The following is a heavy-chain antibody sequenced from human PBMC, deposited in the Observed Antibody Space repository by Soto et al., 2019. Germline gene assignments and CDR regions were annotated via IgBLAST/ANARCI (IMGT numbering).Heavy chain of an antibody. CDR1: GFTFSSYS. D-gene: IGHD3-3*01. V-gene: IGHV3-48*01. J-gene: IGHJ4*02. CDR3: ARDPIFGVVITNFDY. CDR2: ISSSSSTI. Sequence: EVQLVESGGGLVQPGGSLRLSCAASGFTFSSYSMNWVRQAPGKGLEWVSYISSSSSTIYYADSVKGRFTISRDNAKNSLYLQMNSLRAEDTAVYYCARDPIFGVVITNFDYWGQGTLFTVSS.